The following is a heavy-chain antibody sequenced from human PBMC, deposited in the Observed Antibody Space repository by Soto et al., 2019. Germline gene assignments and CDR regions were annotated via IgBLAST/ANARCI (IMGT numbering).Heavy chain of an antibody. Sequence: ASVKVSCKASGYTFTGYYMHWVRQAPGQGLEWMGWINPNSGGTNYAQKFQGWVTMTRDTSISTAYMELSRLRSDDTAVYYCARDRVPSWARAARHDAFDIWGQGTMVTVSS. D-gene: IGHD6-6*01. CDR1: GYTFTGYY. CDR3: ARDRVPSWARAARHDAFDI. J-gene: IGHJ3*02. CDR2: INPNSGGT. V-gene: IGHV1-2*04.